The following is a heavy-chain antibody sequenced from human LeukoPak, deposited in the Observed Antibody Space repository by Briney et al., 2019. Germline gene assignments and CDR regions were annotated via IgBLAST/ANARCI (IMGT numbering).Heavy chain of an antibody. CDR2: ISSSSSYI. D-gene: IGHD3-3*01. Sequence: PGGSLRLSCAASGFTFSSYSMNWVRQAPGKGLEWVSSISSSSSYIYYADSVKGRFTISRDNAKNSLYLQMNSLRAEDTAVYYCAKDEVVVIILSEYFQHWGQGTLVTVSS. CDR3: AKDEVVVIILSEYFQH. J-gene: IGHJ1*01. V-gene: IGHV3-21*04. CDR1: GFTFSSYS.